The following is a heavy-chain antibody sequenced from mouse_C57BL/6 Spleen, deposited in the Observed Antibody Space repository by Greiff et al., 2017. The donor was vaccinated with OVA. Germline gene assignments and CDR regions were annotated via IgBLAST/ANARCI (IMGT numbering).Heavy chain of an antibody. J-gene: IGHJ4*01. D-gene: IGHD4-1*01. CDR2: IDPSDSYT. Sequence: QVQLQQPGAELVMPGASVKLSCKASGYTFTSYWMHWVKQRPGQGLEWIGEIDPSDSYTNYNQKFKGKSTLTVDKSSSTAYMQLSSLTSEDSAVYYCARKGGANWDDAMDYWGQGTSVTVSS. V-gene: IGHV1-69*01. CDR1: GYTFTSYW. CDR3: ARKGGANWDDAMDY.